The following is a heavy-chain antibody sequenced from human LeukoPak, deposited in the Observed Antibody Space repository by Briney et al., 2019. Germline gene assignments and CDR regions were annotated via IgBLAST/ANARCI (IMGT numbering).Heavy chain of an antibody. D-gene: IGHD6-6*01. CDR3: ARVIGSSPKGYFDY. J-gene: IGHJ4*02. CDR1: GGSISSGGYY. Sequence: PSETLSLTCTVSGGSISSGGYYWSWIRQPPGKGLEWIGYIYHSGSTYYNPSLKSRVTISVDRSKNQFSLKLSSVTAADTAVYYCARVIGSSPKGYFDYWGQGTLVTVSS. CDR2: IYHSGST. V-gene: IGHV4-30-2*01.